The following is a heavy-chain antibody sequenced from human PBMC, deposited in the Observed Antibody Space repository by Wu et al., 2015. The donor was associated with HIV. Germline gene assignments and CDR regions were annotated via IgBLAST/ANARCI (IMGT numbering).Heavy chain of an antibody. CDR3: VRGRSCGGQDCYHWDFQL. Sequence: QVQLVQSGAEVKKPGASVKVSCKASGYKFTGYYMHWVRQAPGQGLEWMGWINCKSGDTNYAQRFQGRVTVTRDTSISTAYMELSRLTSGDTATYYCVRGRSCGGQDCYHWDFQLWGQGTPVIVSP. V-gene: IGHV1-2*02. CDR2: INCKSGDT. J-gene: IGHJ1*01. D-gene: IGHD2-21*01. CDR1: GYKFTGYY.